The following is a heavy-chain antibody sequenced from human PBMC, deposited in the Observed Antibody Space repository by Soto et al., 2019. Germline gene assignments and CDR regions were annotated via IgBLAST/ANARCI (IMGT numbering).Heavy chain of an antibody. CDR3: APNPKVASPFLGH. D-gene: IGHD5-12*01. CDR2: VGNSGDYT. V-gene: IGHV3-23*01. J-gene: IGHJ4*02. Sequence: GGSLRLSCAASGFTFRNYAMTWVRQAPGRGLDCVSVVGNSGDYTHYADSVKGRFTVSRDNSNNILFLQMNSLRADDTAVYYCAPNPKVASPFLGHWGQGTLVTVSS. CDR1: GFTFRNYA.